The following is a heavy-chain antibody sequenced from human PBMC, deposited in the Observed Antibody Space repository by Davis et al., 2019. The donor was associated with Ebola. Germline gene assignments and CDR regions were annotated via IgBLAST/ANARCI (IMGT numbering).Heavy chain of an antibody. V-gene: IGHV4-31*03. CDR3: ARDSSGDAFDL. J-gene: IGHJ3*01. CDR2: MFYSGNT. CDR1: GGSLSSGGYY. Sequence: PSATLSLTCTVSGGSLSSGGYYWTWIRQHPGKGLEWLGCMFYSGNTYYNPSLKSRLTISVDTSQNQFSLRLTSVTAADTGVYYCARDSSGDAFDLWGQGTMVTVSS.